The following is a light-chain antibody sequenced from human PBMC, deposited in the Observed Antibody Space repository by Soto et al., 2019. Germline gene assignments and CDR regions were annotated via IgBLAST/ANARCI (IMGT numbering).Light chain of an antibody. V-gene: IGLV2-14*01. Sequence: QSALTQPASVSGSPGQSITISCTGTSSDIGGYDYVSWYQHHPGKAPKFIIYGVTNRPSGVSHRFSGSKSANTASLIISGLQAEDEADYYCTSYTSSSTHVFGTGTKLTVL. CDR2: GVT. CDR1: SSDIGGYDY. J-gene: IGLJ1*01. CDR3: TSYTSSSTHV.